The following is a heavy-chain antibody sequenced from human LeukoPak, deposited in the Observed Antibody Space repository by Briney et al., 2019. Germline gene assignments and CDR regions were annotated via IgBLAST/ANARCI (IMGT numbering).Heavy chain of an antibody. CDR1: GYTFTSYH. CDR3: ARAVVGATIDY. J-gene: IGHJ4*02. D-gene: IGHD1-26*01. Sequence: ASVKVSCKASGYTFTSYHITWVRQAPGQGLECMGWISVYNSKTNYAQKFQGRVTMTTDTSTTTAYLELRSLRSDDTAVYYCARAVVGATIDYWGQGTLVTVSS. V-gene: IGHV1-18*01. CDR2: ISVYNSKT.